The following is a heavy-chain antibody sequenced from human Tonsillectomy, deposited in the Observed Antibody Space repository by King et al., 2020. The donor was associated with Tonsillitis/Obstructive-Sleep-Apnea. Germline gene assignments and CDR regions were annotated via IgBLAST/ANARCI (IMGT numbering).Heavy chain of an antibody. CDR2: ISYDGNNK. V-gene: IGHV3-30*04. CDR3: ARNSPGSSWHYYYHGMDV. D-gene: IGHD6-13*01. J-gene: IGHJ6*02. CDR1: GFTFSDHA. Sequence: VQLVESGGGVVQPGRSLRLSCAASGFTFSDHAMHWVRQAPGKGLEWVALISYDGNNKNYADSVKGRFTISRDNSKNTLYLQMNSLRAEDSAVYYCARNSPGSSWHYYYHGMDVWGQGTTVTVSS.